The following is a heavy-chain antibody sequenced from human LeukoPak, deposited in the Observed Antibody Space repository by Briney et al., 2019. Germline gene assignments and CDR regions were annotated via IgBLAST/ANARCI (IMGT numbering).Heavy chain of an antibody. Sequence: GGSLRLSCAASGFTFSGSAMHWVRQASGKGLEWVGRIRSKANSYATAYAASVKGRFTISRDDSKNTAYLQMNSLKTEDTAVYYCTRCEEMATIYHYYYYMDVWGKGTTVTVFS. CDR1: GFTFSGSA. J-gene: IGHJ6*03. D-gene: IGHD5-24*01. V-gene: IGHV3-73*01. CDR2: IRSKANSYAT. CDR3: TRCEEMATIYHYYYYMDV.